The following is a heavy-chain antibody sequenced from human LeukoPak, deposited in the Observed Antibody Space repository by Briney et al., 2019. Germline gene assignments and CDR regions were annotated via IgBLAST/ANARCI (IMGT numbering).Heavy chain of an antibody. CDR2: IYTMGST. CDR1: GGSTSSYY. J-gene: IGHJ5*02. Sequence: SETLSLTCTVSGGSTSSYYASWIRQPAGEGLGWIGRIYTMGSTNYNPSLKSRVTMSVDTSKNQYSLKLSSVTAADTAVYYCAREVKYYYGSGRSRYNWFDPWGQGTLVTVSS. V-gene: IGHV4-4*07. D-gene: IGHD3-10*01. CDR3: AREVKYYYGSGRSRYNWFDP.